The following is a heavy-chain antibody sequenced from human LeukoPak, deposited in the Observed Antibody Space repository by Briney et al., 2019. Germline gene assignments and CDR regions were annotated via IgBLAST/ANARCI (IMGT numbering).Heavy chain of an antibody. CDR3: AKDIQLST. CDR2: IGASCEST. J-gene: IGHJ3*01. Sequence: GRSLRLSCAASGFTFSVAAMTWVRQAPGKGLEWVSLIGASCESTYYADSVKGRFTISRDNSKNTLSLQMNSLRVEDTAMYFCAKDIQLSTWGLGTMVTVSS. D-gene: IGHD5-24*01. V-gene: IGHV3-23*01. CDR1: GFTFSVAA.